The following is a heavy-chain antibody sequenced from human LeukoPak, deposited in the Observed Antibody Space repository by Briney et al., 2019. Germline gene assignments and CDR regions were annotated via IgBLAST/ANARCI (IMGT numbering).Heavy chain of an antibody. J-gene: IGHJ3*02. D-gene: IGHD3-10*01. CDR2: IYPGDSDT. V-gene: IGHV5-51*01. Sequence: GESLKISCKGSGYTFTNYWIGWVRQMPGKGLEFMGIIYPGDSDTRYSPSFQGQVTISGDKSINTAYLQWSSLKASDTAMYYCARRGFMVDVTMRDYAFDIWGQGTMVTVSS. CDR1: GYTFTNYW. CDR3: ARRGFMVDVTMRDYAFDI.